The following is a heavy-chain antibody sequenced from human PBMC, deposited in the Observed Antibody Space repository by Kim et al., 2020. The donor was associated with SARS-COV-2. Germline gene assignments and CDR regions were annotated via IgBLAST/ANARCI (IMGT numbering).Heavy chain of an antibody. V-gene: IGHV7-4-1*02. Sequence: ASVKVSCKASGYTFTTYVMNWVRQAPGQGLEWMGRINTNTGNPTYAQGFTGRFVFSLDTSVTTAYLQISSLKTEDTAVYYCARERISSWSRYYGMDVWGQGTTVTVSS. CDR3: ARERISSWSRYYGMDV. CDR2: INTNTGNP. D-gene: IGHD6-13*01. J-gene: IGHJ6*02. CDR1: GYTFTTYV.